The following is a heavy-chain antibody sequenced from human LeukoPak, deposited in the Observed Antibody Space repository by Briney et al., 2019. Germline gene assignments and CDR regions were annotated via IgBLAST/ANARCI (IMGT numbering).Heavy chain of an antibody. Sequence: SQTLSLTCALSGDSFSSNSAAWNWVRQSPSRGLESLGRTYYRSKWYNDYAVSVKSRITINPDTSKNQFSLQLNSVTPEDTAVYYCASSYYDILTGYVYWGQGTLVTVSS. CDR3: ASSYYDILTGYVY. CDR2: TYYRSKWYN. CDR1: GDSFSSNSAA. V-gene: IGHV6-1*01. D-gene: IGHD3-9*01. J-gene: IGHJ4*02.